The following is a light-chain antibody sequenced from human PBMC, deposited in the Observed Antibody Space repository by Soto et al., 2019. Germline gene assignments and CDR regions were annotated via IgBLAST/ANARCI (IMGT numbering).Light chain of an antibody. CDR2: SAT. J-gene: IGKJ4*01. Sequence: DIQMTQSPSSVPASVGDRVTITCRASQDIGDCLAWHQQKPGKAPELLIYSATTLHSGVPSRFSGSGSGTAFTLPINSLQPEYFATYYRQQGHTFPLSFGGGTRGEIK. CDR1: QDIGDC. CDR3: QQGHTFPLS. V-gene: IGKV1-12*01.